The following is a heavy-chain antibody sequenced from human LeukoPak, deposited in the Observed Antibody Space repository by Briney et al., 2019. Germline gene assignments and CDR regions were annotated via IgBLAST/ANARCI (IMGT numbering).Heavy chain of an antibody. Sequence: GASVKVSCKASGYTFTSYYMHWVRQAPGQRLEWMGWINAGNGNTKYSQKSQGRVTITRDTSATTAYMELSSLRSEDTAVYYCARGLLWFGELSPPGYWGQGTLVTVSS. CDR2: INAGNGNT. CDR1: GYTFTSYY. CDR3: ARGLLWFGELSPPGY. V-gene: IGHV1-3*01. D-gene: IGHD3-10*01. J-gene: IGHJ4*02.